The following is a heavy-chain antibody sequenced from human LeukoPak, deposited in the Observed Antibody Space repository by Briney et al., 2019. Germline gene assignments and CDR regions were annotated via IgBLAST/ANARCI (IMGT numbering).Heavy chain of an antibody. CDR3: ARRSQWLVYYYMDV. Sequence: ASVKVSCKASGYTFTGYYMHWVRQAPGQGLEWMGWINPNSGGTNYAQKFQGGVTMTRDTSISTAYMELSRLRSDDTAVYYCARRSQWLVYYYMDVWGKGTTVTVSS. V-gene: IGHV1-2*02. CDR2: INPNSGGT. J-gene: IGHJ6*03. CDR1: GYTFTGYY. D-gene: IGHD6-19*01.